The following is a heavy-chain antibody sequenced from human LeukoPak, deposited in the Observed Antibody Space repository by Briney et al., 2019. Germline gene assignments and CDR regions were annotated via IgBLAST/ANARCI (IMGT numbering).Heavy chain of an antibody. J-gene: IGHJ4*02. V-gene: IGHV3-48*03. CDR1: GFTFSSYE. D-gene: IGHD1-26*01. Sequence: GGSLRLSCAASGFTFSSYEMNWVRQAPGKGLEWVSYISSSGSTIYYADSVKGRFTISRDNAKNSLYLQMNSLRAEDTAVYYCARDGMVGAIHFDYWGQGTLVTVSS. CDR3: ARDGMVGAIHFDY. CDR2: ISSSGSTI.